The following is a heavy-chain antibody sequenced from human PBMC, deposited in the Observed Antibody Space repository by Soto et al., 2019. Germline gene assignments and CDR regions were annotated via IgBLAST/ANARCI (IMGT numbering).Heavy chain of an antibody. Sequence: PGGPLDLSGAAPEFTFISNSMNWVGQAPGKGLKWFSSMSSSSSYIYYADSVKGRFTISRDNAKKSLYLQMNSLRAEDTAVYYCARDQLGDILTGYYYYYYGMDVWGQGPTVTVSS. D-gene: IGHD3-9*01. CDR1: EFTFISNS. J-gene: IGHJ6*02. CDR2: MSSSSSYI. CDR3: ARDQLGDILTGYYYYYYGMDV. V-gene: IGHV3-21*01.